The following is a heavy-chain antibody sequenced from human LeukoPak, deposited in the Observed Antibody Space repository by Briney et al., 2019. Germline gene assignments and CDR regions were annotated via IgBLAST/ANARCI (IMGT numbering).Heavy chain of an antibody. CDR2: ISGSGGST. J-gene: IGHJ4*02. V-gene: IGHV3-23*01. CDR1: GFTFSRYA. CDR3: AKAVYLLWFGELPQYYFDY. Sequence: PGGALRLSCAASGFTFSRYAMSWVRQAPGKGLEWVSAISGSGGSTYYADSVKGRFTISRDNSKNTLYLQMNSLRAEDTAVYYCAKAVYLLWFGELPQYYFDYWGQGTLVTVSS. D-gene: IGHD3-10*01.